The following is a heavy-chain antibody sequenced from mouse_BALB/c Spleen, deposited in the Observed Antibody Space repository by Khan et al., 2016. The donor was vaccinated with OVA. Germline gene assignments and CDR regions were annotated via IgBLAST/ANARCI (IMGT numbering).Heavy chain of an antibody. CDR2: INPSSGHT. CDR3: ARDRIDY. Sequence: VQLVESGAELARPGASVKMSCKASGYTFTSYTIHWIKLRPGQGLEWIGYINPSSGHTYYNQTFNDKATLTTDKSSSTAYMQLSSLTSEDSAVYYCARDRIDYWGQGTTLTVSS. CDR1: GYTFTSYT. V-gene: IGHV1-4*01. J-gene: IGHJ2*01.